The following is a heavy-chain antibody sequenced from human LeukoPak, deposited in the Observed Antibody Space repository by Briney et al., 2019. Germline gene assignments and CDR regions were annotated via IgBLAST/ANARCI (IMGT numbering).Heavy chain of an antibody. CDR2: IYPGDSDT. V-gene: IGHV5-51*01. CDR3: ARQWSTRGGTYLFY. Sequence: GESLKISCKGSGYTFSTYWIAWVRQMPGKGLEWMGVIYPGDSDTRYSPSFQGQVTISADKSISTAYLQWSSLKASDTATYYCARQWSTRGGTYLFYWGQGTLVTVSS. J-gene: IGHJ4*02. CDR1: GYTFSTYW. D-gene: IGHD1-26*01.